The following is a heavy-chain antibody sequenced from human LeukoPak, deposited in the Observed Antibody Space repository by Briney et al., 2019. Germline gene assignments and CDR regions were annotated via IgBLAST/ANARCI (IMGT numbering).Heavy chain of an antibody. J-gene: IGHJ5*02. CDR2: IYYTGST. CDR3: ARAGGISARPYNWFDP. V-gene: IGHV4-39*01. Sequence: TPSETLSRTCTVSGASISSSTYYWGWIRHPPGKGLEWIGSIYYTGSTYYNPSLTSRVTMSVDTSKSQFSLRLSSVTAADTALYYCARAGGISARPYNWFDPWGQGTLVTVSS. CDR1: GASISSSTYY. D-gene: IGHD6-6*01.